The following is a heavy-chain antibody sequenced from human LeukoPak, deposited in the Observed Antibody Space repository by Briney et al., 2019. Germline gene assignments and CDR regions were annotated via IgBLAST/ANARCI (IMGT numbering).Heavy chain of an antibody. J-gene: IGHJ4*02. Sequence: PSETLSLTCAVYGGSFSGYYWSWIRQPPGKGLEWIGEINHSGSTNYNPSLKSRVTISVDTSKNQFSLKLSSVTAADTAVYYCARDGTWGSIDYWGQGTLVTVSS. CDR1: GGSFSGYY. V-gene: IGHV4-34*01. CDR2: INHSGST. CDR3: ARDGTWGSIDY. D-gene: IGHD7-27*01.